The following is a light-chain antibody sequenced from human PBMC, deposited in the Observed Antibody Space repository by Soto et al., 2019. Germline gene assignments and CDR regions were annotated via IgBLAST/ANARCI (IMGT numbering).Light chain of an antibody. Sequence: EIVLTQSPATLSVSPGERAALPCRASQSVSSYLAWYQQKPRQAPRLLIYDASTRATGIPARFSGSGSRTDFTLTISSLDPEDFAVYYCQQRSNWPPITFGQGPRWRL. J-gene: IGKJ5*01. V-gene: IGKV3-11*01. CDR3: QQRSNWPPIT. CDR2: DAS. CDR1: QSVSSY.